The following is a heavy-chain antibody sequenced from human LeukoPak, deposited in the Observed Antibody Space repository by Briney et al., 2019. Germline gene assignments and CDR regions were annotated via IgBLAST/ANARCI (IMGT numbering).Heavy chain of an antibody. D-gene: IGHD3-22*01. J-gene: IGHJ5*02. CDR1: GGTFSSYA. V-gene: IGHV1-69*05. CDR2: IIPIFGTA. CDR3: ARDKVRVRWFDP. Sequence: ASVKVSCKASGGTFSSYAISWVRQAPGQGREWMGRIIPIFGTANYAQKFQGRVTITTDESTSTAYMELSSLRSEDTAVYYCARDKVRVRWFDPWGQGTLVTVSS.